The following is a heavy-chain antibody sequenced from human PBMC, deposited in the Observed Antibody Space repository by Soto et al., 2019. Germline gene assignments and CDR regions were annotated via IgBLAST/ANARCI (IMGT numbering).Heavy chain of an antibody. CDR2: ISGSGGST. J-gene: IGHJ1*01. CDR1: GFTFSSYD. V-gene: IGHV3-23*01. D-gene: IGHD2-15*01. CDR3: AKDPRGVAAHEYFQH. Sequence: PGGSLRLSCAASGFTFSSYDMSWVRQAPGKGLEWVSTISGSGGSTYYADAVKGRFTISRDNSKNTLYLQMNSLRAEDTAVYYCAKDPRGVAAHEYFQHWGQGTLVTVSS.